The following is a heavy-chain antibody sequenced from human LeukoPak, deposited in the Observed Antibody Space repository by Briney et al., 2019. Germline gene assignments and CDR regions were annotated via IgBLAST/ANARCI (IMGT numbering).Heavy chain of an antibody. CDR2: INHSGIT. D-gene: IGHD3-10*01. Sequence: SETLSLTCAVYGGSFTDYYWNWIRQPPGKGLEWIGEINHSGITHYNPSLKSRVTISVDTSKNQFSLKLSSVTAADTAVYYCARETHGSGDYWGQGTLVTVSS. CDR1: GGSFTDYY. V-gene: IGHV4-34*01. J-gene: IGHJ4*02. CDR3: ARETHGSGDY.